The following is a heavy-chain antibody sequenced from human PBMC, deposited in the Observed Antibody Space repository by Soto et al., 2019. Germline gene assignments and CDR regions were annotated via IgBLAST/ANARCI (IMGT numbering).Heavy chain of an antibody. CDR2: IDPSDSYT. CDR3: AISGAPSSPTPR. CDR1: GYSFTSYW. D-gene: IGHD3-10*01. V-gene: IGHV5-10-1*01. J-gene: IGHJ4*02. Sequence: LGESLKISCKGSGYSFTSYWISWVRQMPGKGLEWMGRIDPSDSYTNYSPSFQGHVTISADKSISTAYLQWSSLKASDTAMYYCAISGAPSSPTPRWGQGTLVTVSS.